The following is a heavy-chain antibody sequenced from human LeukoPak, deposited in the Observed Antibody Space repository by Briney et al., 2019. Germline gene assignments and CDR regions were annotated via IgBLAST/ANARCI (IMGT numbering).Heavy chain of an antibody. CDR1: GFTFSSNS. CDR2: ISSSSTTI. V-gene: IGHV3-48*04. CDR3: AGNSILTGYYLLDY. D-gene: IGHD3-9*01. J-gene: IGHJ4*02. Sequence: GGSLRLSCAASGFTFSSNSMNWVRQAPGKGLEWVSYISSSSTTIYYADSVKGRFTISRDNAKNSLYLQMNSLRAEDTAMYYCAGNSILTGYYLLDYWGQGTLVPVSS.